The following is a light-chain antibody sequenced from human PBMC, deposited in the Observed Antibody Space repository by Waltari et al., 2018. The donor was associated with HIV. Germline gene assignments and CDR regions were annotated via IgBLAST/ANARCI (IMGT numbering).Light chain of an antibody. CDR2: LNRDGSY. J-gene: IGLJ2*01. CDR1: RRHSNYV. CDR3: QTWGTGIVV. Sequence: LVLTQSPSASASLRASVRPTCTLRRRHSNYVIPGHQQRPEKGPRFLLRLNRDGSYTRGAGIPDRFSGSSSGAERYVTISSLQSDDEADYYCQTWGTGIVVFGGGTKLAVL. V-gene: IGLV4-69*01.